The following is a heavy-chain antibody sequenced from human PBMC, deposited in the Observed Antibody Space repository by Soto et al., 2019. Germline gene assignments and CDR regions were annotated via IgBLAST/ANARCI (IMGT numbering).Heavy chain of an antibody. V-gene: IGHV3-15*01. CDR2: IKSKTDGGTT. D-gene: IGHD3-22*01. CDR1: GFTFSNAW. J-gene: IGHJ4*02. Sequence: GGSLRLSCAASGFTFSNAWMSWVHQAPGKGLEWVGRIKSKTDGGTTDYAAPVKGRFTISRDDSKNTLYLQMNSLKTEDTAVYYCTTYYYYDSSGYQYDYWGQGTLVTVSS. CDR3: TTYYYYDSSGYQYDY.